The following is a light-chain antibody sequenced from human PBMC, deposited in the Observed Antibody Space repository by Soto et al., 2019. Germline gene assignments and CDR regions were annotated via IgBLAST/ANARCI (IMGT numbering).Light chain of an antibody. CDR3: SSFAGTNSFV. CDR2: EIT. Sequence: QSALTQPASVSGSPGQSIAISCTGSSSDIGIYKYVAWYQQHPGKVPKLIIYEITNRPSGVSNRFSGSKSGNTASLTISGLQAEDEADYYCSSFAGTNSFVFGTGTKLTVL. J-gene: IGLJ1*01. CDR1: SSDIGIYKY. V-gene: IGLV2-14*01.